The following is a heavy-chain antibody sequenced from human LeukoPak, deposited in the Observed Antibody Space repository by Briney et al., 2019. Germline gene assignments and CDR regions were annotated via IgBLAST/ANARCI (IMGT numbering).Heavy chain of an antibody. CDR2: VSSYNGNT. D-gene: IGHD3-16*01. CDR1: GYNFIGYG. J-gene: IGHJ4*02. V-gene: IGHV1-18*01. CDR3: ARVHPPYDLFHAFDH. Sequence: ASVKVSCKASGYNFIGYGITWVRQAPGQGLEWMGWVSSYNGNTDFAQKFQGRVSMTTEISTPTVYMELRGLRSDDTAVYYCARVHPPYDLFHAFDHWGQGTLVTVSS.